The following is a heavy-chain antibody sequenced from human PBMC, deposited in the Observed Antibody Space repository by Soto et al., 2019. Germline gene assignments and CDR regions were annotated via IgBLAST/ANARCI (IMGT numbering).Heavy chain of an antibody. V-gene: IGHV4-59*11. CDR1: GGSISSHY. Sequence: SETLSLTCTVSGGSISSHYWSWIRQPPGKGLEYIGYIYYSGSTHYNPSLKSRVTISVDTSKNRFSLKLSSVTAADTAVYYCARGGDFWSGYYLDYWGQGTLVTVSS. D-gene: IGHD3-3*01. CDR2: IYYSGST. CDR3: ARGGDFWSGYYLDY. J-gene: IGHJ4*02.